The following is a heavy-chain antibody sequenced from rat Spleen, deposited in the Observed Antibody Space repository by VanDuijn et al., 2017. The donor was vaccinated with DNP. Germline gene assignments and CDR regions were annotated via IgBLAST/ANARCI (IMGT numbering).Heavy chain of an antibody. CDR2: ISSGGSP. CDR3: TRVLGNYYSAYAMDA. J-gene: IGHJ4*01. V-gene: IGHV2S12*01. D-gene: IGHD1-1*01. CDR1: GFSLTSYG. Sequence: VQLRESGPGLVQPSQTLSLTCTVSGFSLTSYGVSWVRQPPGKGLELIAAISSGGSPYYNSALKSRLSISRDTSKSQVFLKMNSLQTEDTAIYFCTRVLGNYYSAYAMDAWGQGTSVTVSS.